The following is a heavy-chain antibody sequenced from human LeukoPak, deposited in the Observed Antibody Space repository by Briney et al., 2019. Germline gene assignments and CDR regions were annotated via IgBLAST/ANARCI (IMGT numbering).Heavy chain of an antibody. D-gene: IGHD3-3*01. CDR3: AKGRLLTREDWFDP. J-gene: IGHJ5*02. Sequence: GGSLRLSCAASGFTFDDYAMHWVRQAPGKGLEWVSGISWNSGSIGYADSVKGRFTISRDNAKNSLYLQMNSLRAEDTALYYCAKGRLLTREDWFDPWGQGTLVTVSS. CDR2: ISWNSGSI. V-gene: IGHV3-9*01. CDR1: GFTFDDYA.